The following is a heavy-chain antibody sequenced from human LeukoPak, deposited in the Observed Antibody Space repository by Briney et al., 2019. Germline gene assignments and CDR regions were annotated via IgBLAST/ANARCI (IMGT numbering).Heavy chain of an antibody. D-gene: IGHD6-13*01. CDR3: AKVSAAAGTEIDP. CDR2: ISGSGGST. V-gene: IGHV3-23*01. Sequence: PGASLRLSCVASGFTFSSYAMSWVRQAPGKGLEWASAISGSGGSTYYADSVKGRFTISRDNSKNTLYLQMNSLRAENTAVYYCAKVSAAAGTEIDPWGQGTLVTVSS. J-gene: IGHJ5*02. CDR1: GFTFSSYA.